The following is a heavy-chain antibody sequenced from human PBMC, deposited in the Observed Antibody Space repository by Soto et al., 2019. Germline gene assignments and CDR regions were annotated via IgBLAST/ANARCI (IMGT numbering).Heavy chain of an antibody. CDR3: ARVVGIDSDDFFAY. D-gene: IGHD2-15*01. Sequence: PVGSLRLSCTASGFTFSSYGMGWVRQAPGKGLQWVSTIRGDGGQTHYTDSVKGRFSISRDNSKNTVYLQMDSLRAEDTAMYFCARVVGIDSDDFFAYWGQGTQVTVSS. J-gene: IGHJ4*02. CDR2: IRGDGGQT. CDR1: GFTFSSYG. V-gene: IGHV3-23*01.